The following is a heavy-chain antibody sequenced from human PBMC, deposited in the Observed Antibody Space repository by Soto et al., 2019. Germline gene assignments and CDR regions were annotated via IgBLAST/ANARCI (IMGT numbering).Heavy chain of an antibody. CDR3: ARDGGDCSSTSCYTGAYYYYYYGMDV. D-gene: IGHD2-2*02. J-gene: IGHJ6*02. Sequence: ASVKVSCKASGYTFTGYYMHWVRQAPGQGLEWMGWINPNSGGTNYAQKFQGRVTMTRDTSISTAYMELCRLRSDDTAVYYCARDGGDCSSTSCYTGAYYYYYYGMDVWGQGTTVTVSS. CDR2: INPNSGGT. CDR1: GYTFTGYY. V-gene: IGHV1-2*02.